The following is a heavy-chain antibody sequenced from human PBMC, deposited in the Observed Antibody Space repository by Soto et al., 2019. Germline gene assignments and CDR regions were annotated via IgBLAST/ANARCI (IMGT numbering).Heavy chain of an antibody. J-gene: IGHJ3*02. CDR2: ISGSGGST. D-gene: IGHD2-2*01. CDR1: GFTFSSYA. Sequence: GGSLRLSCAAPGFTFSSYAMSWVRQAPGKGLEWVSAISGSGGSTYYADSVKGRFTISRDNSKNTLYLQMNSLRAEDTALYYCAKFCEDTICYRYAFDIWGQGTMVTV. V-gene: IGHV3-23*01. CDR3: AKFCEDTICYRYAFDI.